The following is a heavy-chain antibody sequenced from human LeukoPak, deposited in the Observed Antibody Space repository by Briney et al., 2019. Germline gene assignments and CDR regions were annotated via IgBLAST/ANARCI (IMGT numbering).Heavy chain of an antibody. Sequence: PSQTLSLTCTVSGGSISSGGYYWRWIRQHPGKGLEWIGYIYYSGSTYYNPSLKSRVTISVDTSKNQFSLKLSSVTAADTAVYYCARDAYYDILTGYHHAFDIWGQGTMVTVSS. D-gene: IGHD3-9*01. CDR2: IYYSGST. V-gene: IGHV4-31*03. J-gene: IGHJ3*02. CDR1: GGSISSGGYY. CDR3: ARDAYYDILTGYHHAFDI.